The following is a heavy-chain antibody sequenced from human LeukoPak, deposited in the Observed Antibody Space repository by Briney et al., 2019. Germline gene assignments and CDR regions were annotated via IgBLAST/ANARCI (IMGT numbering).Heavy chain of an antibody. CDR1: GFTFSDYY. J-gene: IGHJ6*03. Sequence: GGSLRLSCAASGFTFSDYYMSWIRQAPGKGLEWVSYISSSGSTIYYADSVKGRFTISRDNAKNSLYLQMNSLRAEDTAVYYCARDSEDYCSSTSCYTGYYYYYMDVWGKGTTVTVSS. CDR3: ARDSEDYCSSTSCYTGYYYYYMDV. V-gene: IGHV3-11*01. D-gene: IGHD2-2*02. CDR2: ISSSGSTI.